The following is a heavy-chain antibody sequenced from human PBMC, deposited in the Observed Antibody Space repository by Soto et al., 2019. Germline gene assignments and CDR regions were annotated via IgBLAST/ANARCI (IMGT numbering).Heavy chain of an antibody. CDR1: GASISSYY. CDR3: ARAAYGSGSYYAPYYYYAMDV. D-gene: IGHD3-10*01. CDR2: ILYTGNT. J-gene: IGHJ6*02. Sequence: SETLSLTCTVSGASISSYYWSWIRQPPGKGLEWLGYILYTGNTNYSPSLKSRVTMSVDTSKNQVSLKLSAVTAADTAVYFCARAAYGSGSYYAPYYYYAMDVWGQGTTVTVSS. V-gene: IGHV4-59*01.